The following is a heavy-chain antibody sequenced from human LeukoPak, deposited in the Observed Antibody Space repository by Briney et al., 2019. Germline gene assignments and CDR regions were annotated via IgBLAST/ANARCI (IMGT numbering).Heavy chain of an antibody. Sequence: EASVKVSCKASGYTFTAQYMHWVRQAPGQGLEWMGWINPNNGDTKYAQSFLGRVTMTRDTSTTTAYMELSSLRSEDTAVYYCARGGRSSPGGFDYWGQGTLVTVSS. D-gene: IGHD6-13*01. V-gene: IGHV1-2*02. CDR3: ARGGRSSPGGFDY. CDR2: INPNNGDT. CDR1: GYTFTAQY. J-gene: IGHJ4*02.